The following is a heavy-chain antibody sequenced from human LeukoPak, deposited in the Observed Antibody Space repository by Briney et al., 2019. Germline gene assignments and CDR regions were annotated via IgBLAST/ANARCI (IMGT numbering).Heavy chain of an antibody. Sequence: SETLSLTCTVSGDSISSGDSYWSWIRQPPGKGLEWIGYIYDSGSTYYNPSLKSRVTISVDTSKNQFSLKLSSVTAADTAVYYCARSFVWFGELFNFDYWGQGTLVTVSS. CDR3: ARSFVWFGELFNFDY. V-gene: IGHV4-30-4*01. J-gene: IGHJ4*02. CDR2: IYDSGST. D-gene: IGHD3-10*01. CDR1: GDSISSGDSY.